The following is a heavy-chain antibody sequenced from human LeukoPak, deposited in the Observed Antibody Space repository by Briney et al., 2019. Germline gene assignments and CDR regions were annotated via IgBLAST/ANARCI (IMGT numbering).Heavy chain of an antibody. Sequence: GGSLRLSCAASGFTFSSYAMHWVRQAPGKGLEWVAVISYDGSNKYYADSVKGRFTISRDNSKNTLYLQMNSLRAEDTAVYYCAKGPTTVVTPIFAQHWGQGTLVTVSS. CDR3: AKGPTTVVTPIFAQH. J-gene: IGHJ1*01. V-gene: IGHV3-30-3*01. CDR1: GFTFSSYA. D-gene: IGHD4-23*01. CDR2: ISYDGSNK.